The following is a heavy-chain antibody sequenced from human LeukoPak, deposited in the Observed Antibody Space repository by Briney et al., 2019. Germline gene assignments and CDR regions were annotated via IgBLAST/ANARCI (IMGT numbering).Heavy chain of an antibody. J-gene: IGHJ4*02. D-gene: IGHD3-22*01. CDR3: AKDRMIVVVMYYFDY. CDR2: ISYDGSNK. V-gene: IGHV3-30*18. CDR1: GFTFSSYG. Sequence: GGSLRLSCAASGFTFSSYGMHWVRQAPGKGLEWVAVISYDGSNKYYADSVKGRFTISRDNSKNTLYLQMKSLRAEDTAVYYCAKDRMIVVVMYYFDYWGQGTLVTVSS.